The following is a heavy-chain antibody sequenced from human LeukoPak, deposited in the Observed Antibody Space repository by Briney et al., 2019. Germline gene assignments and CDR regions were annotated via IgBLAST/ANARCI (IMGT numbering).Heavy chain of an antibody. V-gene: IGHV1-18*01. CDR2: ISAYNGNT. J-gene: IGHJ3*02. D-gene: IGHD3-10*01. CDR1: GYTFTSYG. CDR3: ARDRGVLLWFGELFDAFDI. Sequence: ASVKVSCKASGYTFTSYGISWVRQAPGQGLEWMGWISAYNGNTNYAQKLQGRVTMTTDTSTSTAYMELRSLGSDDTAVYYCARDRGVLLWFGELFDAFDIWGQGTMVTVSS.